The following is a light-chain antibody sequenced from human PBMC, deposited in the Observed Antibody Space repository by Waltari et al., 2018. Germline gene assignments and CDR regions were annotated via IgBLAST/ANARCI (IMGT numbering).Light chain of an antibody. V-gene: IGKV1-5*03. J-gene: IGKJ1*01. CDR3: QQYNSYSTWT. CDR2: KAS. CDR1: QSISSG. Sequence: DIQMTQSPSTLSASVGDRVTITCRASQSISSGLAWYQQKPGKAPKLLIYKASSLESGVPSSFSGSGSGTEFTLTLSRLQPSYFATYYCQQYNSYSTWTFGQGTKVEIK.